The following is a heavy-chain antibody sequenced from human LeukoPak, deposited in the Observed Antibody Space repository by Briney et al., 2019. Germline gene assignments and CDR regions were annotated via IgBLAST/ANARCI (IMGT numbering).Heavy chain of an antibody. Sequence: SETLSLTCTVSTGSIRKYHWSWIRQPAGKGLEWIGRIYTSGNTDYSPSLKTRVTMSVETSKNQVSLKLSSVTAADTAVYYCARAGRYCSGGSCYHFDYWGQGTRVTVSS. D-gene: IGHD2-15*01. J-gene: IGHJ4*02. CDR1: TGSIRKYH. V-gene: IGHV4-4*07. CDR3: ARAGRYCSGGSCYHFDY. CDR2: IYTSGNT.